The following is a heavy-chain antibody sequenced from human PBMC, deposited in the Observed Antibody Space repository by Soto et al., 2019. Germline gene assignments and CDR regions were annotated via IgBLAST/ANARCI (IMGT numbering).Heavy chain of an antibody. CDR3: ERDQYSGYQFHY. V-gene: IGHV4-31*03. D-gene: IGHD5-12*01. Sequence: QVQLQESGPGLVKPSQTLSLTCTVSGGSISSGNYFWRWIRQQPGKGLVWIGYIDYRGSSYYNPSIKSRVTISVDTSTNQFSLKLSSVTAADTAVYYCERDQYSGYQFHYWGQGNFVTVSS. CDR1: GGSISSGNYF. J-gene: IGHJ4*02. CDR2: IDYRGSS.